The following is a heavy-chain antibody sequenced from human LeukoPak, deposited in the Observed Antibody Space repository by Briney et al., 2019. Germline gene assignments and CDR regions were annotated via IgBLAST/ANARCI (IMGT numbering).Heavy chain of an antibody. V-gene: IGHV1-46*01. CDR1: GYTFTSHY. CDR2: INPSGGST. CDR3: GKVHWSGDGQSWYFDL. D-gene: IGHD3-3*01. J-gene: IGHJ2*01. Sequence: ASVTVSCTSSGYTFTSHYMHWVRQAPGQGLEWMGIINPSGGSTTYAQKFQGRVTMTRDTSTSTVYMELSSLRSEDTAVYYCGKVHWSGDGQSWYFDLWGRGTLVTVSS.